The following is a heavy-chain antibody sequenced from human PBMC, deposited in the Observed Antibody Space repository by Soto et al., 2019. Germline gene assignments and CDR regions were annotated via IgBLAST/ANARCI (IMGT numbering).Heavy chain of an antibody. CDR1: GFTFNSYA. V-gene: IGHV3-48*02. Sequence: EVQLVESGGDLVQPGGSLRLSCTASGFTFNSYAMNWVRQAPGKGLEWISYISSSGTIYYADSVKGRFTISRDNAKHSLYLQMNSLRDDDTAVYYCETGGYDYRNFAYWGQGRLVTVSS. CDR3: ETGGYDYRNFAY. D-gene: IGHD5-12*01. J-gene: IGHJ4*02. CDR2: ISSSGTI.